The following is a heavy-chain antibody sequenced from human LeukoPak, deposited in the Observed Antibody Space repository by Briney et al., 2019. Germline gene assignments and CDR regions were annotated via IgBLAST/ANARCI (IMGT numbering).Heavy chain of an antibody. Sequence: ASVKVSCKASGGTFSSYAISWVRQAPGQGLEWMGGIIPIFGTANYAQKFQGRVTITADGSTSTAYMELSSLRSEDTAVYYCAGNVDTAMFGNYWGQGTLVTVSS. J-gene: IGHJ4*02. D-gene: IGHD5-18*01. V-gene: IGHV1-69*13. CDR2: IIPIFGTA. CDR1: GGTFSSYA. CDR3: AGNVDTAMFGNY.